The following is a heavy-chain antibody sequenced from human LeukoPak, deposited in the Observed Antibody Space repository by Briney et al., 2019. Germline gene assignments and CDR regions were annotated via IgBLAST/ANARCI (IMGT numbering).Heavy chain of an antibody. J-gene: IGHJ4*02. V-gene: IGHV1-46*01. CDR3: SKDQGGSGNPGN. D-gene: IGHD3-10*01. CDR1: GYTFTSYY. CDR2: INPSGGST. Sequence: GASVKVSCKASGYTFTSYYMHWVRQAPGQGLEWMGIINPSGGSTSYAQKFQGRVTMTRDMSTSTVYMELSTLRPEDTAVYYCSKDQGGSGNPGNWGQGTLVTVSS.